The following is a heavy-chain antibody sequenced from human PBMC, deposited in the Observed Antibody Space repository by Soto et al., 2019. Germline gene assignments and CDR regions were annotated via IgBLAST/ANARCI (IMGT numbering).Heavy chain of an antibody. V-gene: IGHV3-20*01. J-gene: IGHJ4*02. D-gene: IGHD4-4*01. CDR3: ARDSDDSTGYYDD. CDR2: TNWNGATT. Sequence: PGGSLRLSCTASGFTFDDYSMTWVRQIPGKGLEWVSTTNWNGATTAYADSVRGRFTISRDNAKNSLYLRLDTVTAEDTAFYHCARDSDDSTGYYDDWGQGTLVTVSS. CDR1: GFTFDDYS.